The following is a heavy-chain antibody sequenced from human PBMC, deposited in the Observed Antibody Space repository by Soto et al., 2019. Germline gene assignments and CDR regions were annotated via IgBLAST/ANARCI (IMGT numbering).Heavy chain of an antibody. CDR1: GFTFDDYA. J-gene: IGHJ5*02. Sequence: EVQLVESGGGLVQPGRSLRLSCAASGFTFDDYAMHWVRQAPGKGLEWVSGISWNSGSIGYADSVKGRFTISRDNAKKSLYLQMNSLRAEDTAFYYCAKDRWSGYRRGANWFDPWGQGTLVTVSS. V-gene: IGHV3-9*01. CDR2: ISWNSGSI. D-gene: IGHD3-3*01. CDR3: AKDRWSGYRRGANWFDP.